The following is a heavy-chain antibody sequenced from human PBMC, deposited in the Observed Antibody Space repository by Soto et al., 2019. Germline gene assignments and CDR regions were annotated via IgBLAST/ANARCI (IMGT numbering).Heavy chain of an antibody. J-gene: IGHJ3*02. CDR3: ARPTVTTWGGLGAFDT. D-gene: IGHD4-17*01. V-gene: IGHV4-59*08. CDR2: IYYSGST. Sequence: SETLSLTCTVSGGSISSYYWSWIRQPPGKGLEWIGYIYYSGSTYYNPSLKSRVTISVDTSKNQFSLKLSSVTAADTAVYYCARPTVTTWGGLGAFDTWAQGTMVPVSS. CDR1: GGSISSYY.